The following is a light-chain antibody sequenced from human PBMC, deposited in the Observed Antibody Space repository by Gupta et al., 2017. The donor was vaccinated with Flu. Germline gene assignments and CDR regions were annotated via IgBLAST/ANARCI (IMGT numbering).Light chain of an antibody. J-gene: IGLJ1*01. Sequence: TSCTGTTSDVGANNYVSWYQQHPGKAPKVMIYGVNNRPSGVSDRFSGSKSGNTASLTISGLQAEDEADYYCSSYRSSSTSFVFGTGTKVTVL. CDR1: TSDVGANNY. CDR3: SSYRSSSTSFV. CDR2: GVN. V-gene: IGLV2-14*01.